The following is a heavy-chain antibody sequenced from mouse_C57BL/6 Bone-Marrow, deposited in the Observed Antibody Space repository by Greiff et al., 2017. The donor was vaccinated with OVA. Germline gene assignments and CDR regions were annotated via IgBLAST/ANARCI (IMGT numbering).Heavy chain of an antibody. CDR3: ARIYYYGYYAMDY. V-gene: IGHV3-6*01. Sequence: EVKLEESGPGLVKPSQSLSLTCSVTGYSITSGYYWNWIRQFPGNKLEWMGYIRYDGSNNYNPSLKNRISITRDTSKNQFFLKLNSVTTEDTATYYCARIYYYGYYAMDYWGQGTSVTVSS. CDR2: IRYDGSN. D-gene: IGHD1-1*01. CDR1: GYSITSGYY. J-gene: IGHJ4*01.